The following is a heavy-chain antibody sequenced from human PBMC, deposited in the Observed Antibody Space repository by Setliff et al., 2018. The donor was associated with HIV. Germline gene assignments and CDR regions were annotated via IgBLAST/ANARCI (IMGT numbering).Heavy chain of an antibody. V-gene: IGHV1-69*05. D-gene: IGHD3-9*01. CDR1: GGTVSSYA. CDR3: ARGFEVESSGWFDP. Sequence: SVKVSCKASGGTVSSYAINWVRQAPGQGLEWMGGIIPIFGPANYAQKFQDRVTITTDESTSTASMELCSLKSEDTAVYYCARGFEVESSGWFDPWGQGTLVTVSS. J-gene: IGHJ5*02. CDR2: IIPIFGPA.